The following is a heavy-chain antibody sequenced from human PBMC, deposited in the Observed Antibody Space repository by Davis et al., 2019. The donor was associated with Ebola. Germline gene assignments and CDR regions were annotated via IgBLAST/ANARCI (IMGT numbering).Heavy chain of an antibody. V-gene: IGHV4-34*01. CDR3: ARETRYCSGDRCTHLYGMGV. Sequence: MPSETLSLTCEVYGGSISGYYWNWIRQTPGKGLEWLGDINQNGLTNYNSSLKSRVTITVDPSKNQFSLRLPSVTAADTAGYHCARETRYCSGDRCTHLYGMGVWGQGTTVTVSS. J-gene: IGHJ6*02. D-gene: IGHD2-15*01. CDR1: GGSISGYY. CDR2: INQNGLT.